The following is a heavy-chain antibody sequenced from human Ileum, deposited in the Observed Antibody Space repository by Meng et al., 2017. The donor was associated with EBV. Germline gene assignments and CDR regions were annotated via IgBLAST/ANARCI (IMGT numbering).Heavy chain of an antibody. CDR2: IYHSGST. J-gene: IGHJ4*02. CDR1: GDSMTTHNW. Sequence: QVHQPESGTDLVKSTGTLSLTCGVSGDSMTTHNWWTCVRQPPGKGLEWIGEIYHSGSTNYNPSLQSRATISVDMSKKQFSLKLRSVTAADTAVYYCARTGVGLAFDYWGLGTLVTVSS. V-gene: IGHV4-4*02. D-gene: IGHD2-8*01. CDR3: ARTGVGLAFDY.